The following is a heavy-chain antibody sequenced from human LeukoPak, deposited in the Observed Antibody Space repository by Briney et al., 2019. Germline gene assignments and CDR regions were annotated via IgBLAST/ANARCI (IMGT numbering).Heavy chain of an antibody. J-gene: IGHJ6*02. D-gene: IGHD2-2*01. CDR3: ARDLVGSTSYGMDV. CDR2: IYYSGST. CDR1: GGSISSYY. Sequence: SETLSLTCTVSGGSISSYYWSWIRQPPGKGLEWIGYIYYSGSTNYNPSLKGRVTISVDTSKNQFSLKLSSVTAADTAVYYCARDLVGSTSYGMDVWGQGTTVTVSS. V-gene: IGHV4-59*01.